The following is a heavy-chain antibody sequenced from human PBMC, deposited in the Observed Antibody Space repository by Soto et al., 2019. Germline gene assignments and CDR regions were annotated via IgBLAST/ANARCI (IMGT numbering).Heavy chain of an antibody. D-gene: IGHD2-15*01. CDR2: IYYSGST. CDR3: ARDHIVYCSGGSCFYV. V-gene: IGHV4-31*03. CDR1: GGSISSGGYY. J-gene: IGHJ4*02. Sequence: PSETLSLTCTVSGGSISSGGYYWSWIRQHPGKGLEWIGYIYYSGSTYYNPSLKSRVTISEDTSKNQFSLKLSSVTAADTAVYYCARDHIVYCSGGSCFYVWGQGTLVTVSS.